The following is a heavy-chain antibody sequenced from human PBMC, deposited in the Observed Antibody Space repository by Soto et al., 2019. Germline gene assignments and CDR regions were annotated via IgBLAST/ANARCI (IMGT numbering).Heavy chain of an antibody. CDR1: GFTFDAYG. J-gene: IGHJ4*02. V-gene: IGHV3-33*01. CDR2: VWSNGNLK. Sequence: QVQLVEAGGGVVQPGGSLRLSCAASGFTFDAYGFHWVRQAPGKGLEWVAVVWSNGNLKYYADSVKGRFTISRDSSKSALNLQMNSLRADDTAVYYYARIQLDTIMALDYWGQGTLVTVSS. D-gene: IGHD1-1*01. CDR3: ARIQLDTIMALDY.